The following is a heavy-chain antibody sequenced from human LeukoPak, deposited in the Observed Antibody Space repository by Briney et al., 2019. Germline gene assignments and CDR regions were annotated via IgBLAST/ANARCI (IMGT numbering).Heavy chain of an antibody. CDR1: GFTFSDYY. CDR2: ISSSGSTI. Sequence: GGSLRLSCAASGFTFSDYYMSWIRQAPGKGLEWVSYISSSGSTIYYADSVKGRFTISRDNAKNSLYLQMNSLRAEDTAVYYCARDLEMATIDFDYWGQGTLVTVSS. D-gene: IGHD5-24*01. J-gene: IGHJ4*02. V-gene: IGHV3-11*01. CDR3: ARDLEMATIDFDY.